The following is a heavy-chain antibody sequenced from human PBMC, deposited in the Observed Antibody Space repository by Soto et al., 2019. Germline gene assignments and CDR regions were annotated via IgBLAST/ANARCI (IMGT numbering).Heavy chain of an antibody. CDR3: AKDRWNYYDSSGYYGGAFDI. D-gene: IGHD3-22*01. V-gene: IGHV3-23*01. Sequence: GGSLRLSCAASGFTFSSYAMSWVRQAPGKGLEWVSAISGSGGSTYYADSVKGRFTISRDNSKNTLYLQMNSLRAEDTAVYYCAKDRWNYYDSSGYYGGAFDIWGQGTMVTVSS. J-gene: IGHJ3*02. CDR2: ISGSGGST. CDR1: GFTFSSYA.